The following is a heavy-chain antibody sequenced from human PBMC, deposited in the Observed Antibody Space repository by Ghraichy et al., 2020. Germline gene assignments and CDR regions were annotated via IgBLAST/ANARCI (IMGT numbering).Heavy chain of an antibody. J-gene: IGHJ4*02. D-gene: IGHD6-13*01. CDR3: ARSYSSSWGGFDY. Sequence: SETLSLTCAVYGGSFSGYYWSWIRQPPGKGLEWIGEINHSGSTNYNPSLKSRVTISVDTSKNQFSLKLSSVTAADTAVYYCARSYSSSWGGFDYWGQGTLVTVSS. V-gene: IGHV4-34*01. CDR2: INHSGST. CDR1: GGSFSGYY.